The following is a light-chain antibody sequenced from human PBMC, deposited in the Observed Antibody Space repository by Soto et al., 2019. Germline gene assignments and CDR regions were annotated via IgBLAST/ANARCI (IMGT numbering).Light chain of an antibody. CDR2: DAS. V-gene: IGKV3-11*01. CDR3: QHRNDWPLT. Sequence: EIVLTQSPGTLSLSPGQRATLSCRASQNVNNWLAWYQQKPGQAPRLLIYDASRRATGIPARFSGSGSGTDFTLTISSLEPEDSAVYYCQHRNDWPLTFGGGTKVDIK. CDR1: QNVNNW. J-gene: IGKJ4*01.